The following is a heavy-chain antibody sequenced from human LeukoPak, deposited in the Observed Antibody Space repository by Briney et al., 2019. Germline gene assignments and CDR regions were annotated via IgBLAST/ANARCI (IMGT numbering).Heavy chain of an antibody. V-gene: IGHV1-18*01. CDR1: GYTFTSYG. Sequence: ASVKVSRKASGYTFTSYGIIWVRQAPGQGLQWMGGITTYNGNTNYAQNLQGRVTMTTDTSTSTAYMELRNLISDDTAVYLCARESSFDYWGQGTLVTVSS. CDR3: ARESSFDY. CDR2: ITTYNGNT. J-gene: IGHJ4*02. D-gene: IGHD6-6*01.